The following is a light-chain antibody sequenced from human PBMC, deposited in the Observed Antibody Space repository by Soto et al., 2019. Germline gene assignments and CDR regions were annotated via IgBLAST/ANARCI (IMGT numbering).Light chain of an antibody. CDR1: QSVTSY. V-gene: IGKV3-11*01. J-gene: IGKJ4*01. CDR3: QQRINWPLT. CDR2: DAS. Sequence: EIVLTQSPATLSLSPGERATLSRSASQSVTSYLARYQQKPGQAPRLLIYDASNRATGIPARFSGSGSGTDFTLTISSLEPEDFAIYYCQQRINWPLTFGGGTKVDIK.